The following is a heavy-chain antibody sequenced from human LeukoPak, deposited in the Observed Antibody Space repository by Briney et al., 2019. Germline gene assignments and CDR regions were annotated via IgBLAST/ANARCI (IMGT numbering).Heavy chain of an antibody. Sequence: SETLSLTCTVSGGSISSYYWSWIRQPPGKGLEWIGYIYYSGSTNYNPSLMSRVTISVDTSKNQFSLKLSSVTAADTAVYYCARAEVATGLFYFDYWGQGTLVTVSS. D-gene: IGHD1-14*01. CDR2: IYYSGST. J-gene: IGHJ4*02. CDR1: GGSISSYY. V-gene: IGHV4-59*01. CDR3: ARAEVATGLFYFDY.